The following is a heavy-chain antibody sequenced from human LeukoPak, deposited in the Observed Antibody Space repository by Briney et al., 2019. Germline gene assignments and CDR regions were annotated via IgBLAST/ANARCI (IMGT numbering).Heavy chain of an antibody. Sequence: SETLSLTCAVSGGSISSSKWWSWVRQPPGKGLEWIGEIYHRGNTNNNPPLKSRVTMSIDKSKNQLSLKLSSVTAADTAVYYCARAAAGTSDSDAFDIWGQGTMVTVSS. J-gene: IGHJ3*02. CDR2: IYHRGNT. CDR3: ARAAAGTSDSDAFDI. D-gene: IGHD6-13*01. V-gene: IGHV4-4*02. CDR1: GGSISSSKW.